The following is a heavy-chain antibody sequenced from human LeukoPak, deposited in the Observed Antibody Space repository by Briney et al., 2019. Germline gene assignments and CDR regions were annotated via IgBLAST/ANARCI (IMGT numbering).Heavy chain of an antibody. V-gene: IGHV3-30-3*01. CDR3: AREGYYGSGTYFDY. CDR1: GFTFSRYD. Sequence: GGSLRLSCAASGFTFSRYDMYWVRQAPGKGLEWVAVKSYDGSNKYYADSVKGRFTISRDNSKNTLFLQMSSLRAEDTAVYYCAREGYYGSGTYFDYWGQGTLVTVSS. CDR2: KSYDGSNK. D-gene: IGHD3-10*01. J-gene: IGHJ4*02.